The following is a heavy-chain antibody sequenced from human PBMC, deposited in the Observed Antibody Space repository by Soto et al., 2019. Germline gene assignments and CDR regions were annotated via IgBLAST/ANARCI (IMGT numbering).Heavy chain of an antibody. CDR1: GGSIRSGGYY. Sequence: LSLTCTVSGGSIRSGGYYWGWIRQDPGTGLGGVGNIFYSGSTYYTPSLKSRVNISGDTSKNQFSLKLSSVTAADTAVYFCARSYYNSYVYGYWGQGTPVTVSS. CDR3: ARSYYNSYVYGY. CDR2: IFYSGST. D-gene: IGHD4-4*01. V-gene: IGHV4-31*03. J-gene: IGHJ4*02.